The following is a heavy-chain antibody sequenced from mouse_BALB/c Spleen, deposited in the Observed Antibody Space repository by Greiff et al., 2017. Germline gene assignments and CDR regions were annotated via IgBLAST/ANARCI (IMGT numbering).Heavy chain of an antibody. CDR3: ARWGIFDYENYAMDY. D-gene: IGHD2-4*01. CDR1: GYAFTNYL. V-gene: IGHV1-54*01. CDR2: INPGSGGT. Sequence: QVQLKQSGAELVRPGTSVKVSCKASGYAFTNYLIEWVKQRPGQGLEWIGVINPGSGGTNYNEKFKGKATLTADKSSSTAYMQLSSLTSDDSAVYFCARWGIFDYENYAMDYWGQGTSVTVSS. J-gene: IGHJ4*01.